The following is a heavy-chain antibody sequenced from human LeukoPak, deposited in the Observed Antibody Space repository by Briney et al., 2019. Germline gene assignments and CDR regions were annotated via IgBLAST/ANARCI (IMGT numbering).Heavy chain of an antibody. J-gene: IGHJ4*02. D-gene: IGHD3-10*01. CDR1: GYTFTSYG. V-gene: IGHV1-18*01. CDR2: ISAYNGNT. Sequence: GASVKVSCKASGYTFTSYGISWVRQAPGQGLEWMGWISAYNGNTNYAQKLQGRVTMTTDTSTSTAYMELRSLRSDDTAVYYCARRSRLLWFGELLYGFDYWGLGTLVTVSS. CDR3: ARRSRLLWFGELLYGFDY.